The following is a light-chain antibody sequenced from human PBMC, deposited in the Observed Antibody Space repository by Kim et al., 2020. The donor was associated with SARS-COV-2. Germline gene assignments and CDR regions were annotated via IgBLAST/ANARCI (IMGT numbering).Light chain of an antibody. CDR1: NVRSYC. Sequence: APGKTARIRCGGNNVRSYCVLWYQQEPGQAPVLVIYYDSDRPSGIPERFSGSNSGNTATLTISRVEAGDEADYYCQVWDSSSDHVVFGGGTQLTVL. J-gene: IGLJ2*01. V-gene: IGLV3-21*04. CDR3: QVWDSSSDHVV. CDR2: YDS.